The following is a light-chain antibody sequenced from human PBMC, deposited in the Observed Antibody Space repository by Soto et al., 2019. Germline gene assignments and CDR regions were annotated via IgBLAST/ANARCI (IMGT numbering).Light chain of an antibody. CDR2: DAS. J-gene: IGKJ2*02. V-gene: IGKV1-5*01. CDR3: QQYNSFSGT. CDR1: QSISTW. Sequence: DIQMTQSPSTLSASLGDKFTITGRANQSISTWLAWYQQKPGKAPKLLIYDASSLQSGVPSRFSGSGSEIEFTLTISSLQPDDFATYYCQQYNSFSGTFGQGTKLEIK.